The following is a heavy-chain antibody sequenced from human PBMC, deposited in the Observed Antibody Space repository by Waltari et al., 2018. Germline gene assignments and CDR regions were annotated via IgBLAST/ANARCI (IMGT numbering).Heavy chain of an antibody. J-gene: IGHJ3*02. Sequence: QVQLVQSGAEVQKPGPSVRVACRASVGHFARYAITWVRQAPGQGLEWMGGTIPIFGSPMYAPKFQGRVSITADELTYTVYMELNSLRSDDTAIYYCARRKLGEAFDIWGQGTMVIVSS. V-gene: IGHV1-69*01. CDR1: VGHFARYA. CDR2: TIPIFGSP. D-gene: IGHD3-16*01. CDR3: ARRKLGEAFDI.